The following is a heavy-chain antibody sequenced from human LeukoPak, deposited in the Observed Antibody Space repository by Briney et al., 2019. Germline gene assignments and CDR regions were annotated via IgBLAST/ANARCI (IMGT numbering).Heavy chain of an antibody. Sequence: PSETLSLTCTVSGGSINSYYWSWIRQPAGKGLEWIGRIYTSGSTNYNPSLKSRVTMSVDTSKNQFSLKLSSVTAADTAVYYCARLLRQPDNPEDAFDIWGQGTMVTVSS. D-gene: IGHD1-14*01. CDR1: GGSINSYY. CDR3: ARLLRQPDNPEDAFDI. CDR2: IYTSGST. V-gene: IGHV4-4*07. J-gene: IGHJ3*02.